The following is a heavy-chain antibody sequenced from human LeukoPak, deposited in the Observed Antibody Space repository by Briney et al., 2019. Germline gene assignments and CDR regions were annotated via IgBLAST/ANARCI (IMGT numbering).Heavy chain of an antibody. CDR2: IKQDGSEK. V-gene: IGHV3-7*01. D-gene: IGHD2-15*01. CDR3: AREVVGDCSGGSCYPGY. J-gene: IGHJ4*02. Sequence: SGGSLRLSCAASGFTFSSYWMSWVRQAPGKGLEWVANIKQDGSEKYYVDSVKGRFTISRDNAKNSLYLQMNSLRAEDTAVYYCAREVVGDCSGGSCYPGYWGQGTLVTVSS. CDR1: GFTFSSYW.